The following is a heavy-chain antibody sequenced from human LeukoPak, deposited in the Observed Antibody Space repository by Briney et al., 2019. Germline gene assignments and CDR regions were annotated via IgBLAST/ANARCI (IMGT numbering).Heavy chain of an antibody. CDR2: IYPGDSDT. J-gene: IGHJ3*02. CDR3: ARRHYYDSSGPLDAFDI. V-gene: IGHV5-51*01. CDR1: GYIFTSYW. Sequence: GESLKISCKGSGYIFTSYWIGWVRQMPGKGLEWMGIIYPGDSDTRYSPSFQGQVTISADKSISTAYLQWSSLKASDTAMYYCARRHYYDSSGPLDAFDIWGQGTMVTVSS. D-gene: IGHD3-22*01.